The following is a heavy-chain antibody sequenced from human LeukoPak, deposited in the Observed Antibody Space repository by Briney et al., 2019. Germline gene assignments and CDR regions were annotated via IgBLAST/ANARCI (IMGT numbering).Heavy chain of an antibody. Sequence: GGSLRLSCAASGFTVSSNYMSWVRQAPGKGLEWVSVVYSGADTNYADSVKGRFTISRDNSKNTLHLQMNSLRAEDTAVYYCARTHFWSGYLFDYWGQGTLVTVSS. V-gene: IGHV3-66*01. CDR2: VYSGADT. D-gene: IGHD3-3*01. CDR1: GFTVSSNY. J-gene: IGHJ4*02. CDR3: ARTHFWSGYLFDY.